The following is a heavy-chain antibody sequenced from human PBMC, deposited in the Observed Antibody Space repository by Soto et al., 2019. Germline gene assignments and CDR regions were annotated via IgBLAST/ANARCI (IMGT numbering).Heavy chain of an antibody. J-gene: IGHJ4*02. D-gene: IGHD4-17*01. CDR1: GGTFSSYA. Sequence: QVQLVQSGAEVKKPGSSVKVSCKASGGTFSSYAISWVRQAPGQGLEWMGGIIPVFGTANYAQKFQGRVTITADESTSTDYMELSSLRSEDTAVYYSARGTSDMTTFDYWGQGTLVTVSS. V-gene: IGHV1-69*01. CDR3: ARGTSDMTTFDY. CDR2: IIPVFGTA.